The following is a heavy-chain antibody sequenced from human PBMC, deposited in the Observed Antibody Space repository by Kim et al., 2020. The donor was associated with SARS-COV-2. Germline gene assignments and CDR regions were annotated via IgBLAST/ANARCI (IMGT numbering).Heavy chain of an antibody. V-gene: IGHV1-18*01. D-gene: IGHD3-22*01. CDR2: ISAYNGNT. J-gene: IGHJ6*02. CDR1: GYTFTSYG. CDR3: ASSEDYYDSSGYLYYYGMDV. Sequence: ASVKVSCKASGYTFTSYGISWVRQAPGQGLEWMGWISAYNGNTNYAQKLQGRVTMTTDTSTSTAYMELRSLRSDDTAVYYCASSEDYYDSSGYLYYYGMDVWGQGTTVTVSS.